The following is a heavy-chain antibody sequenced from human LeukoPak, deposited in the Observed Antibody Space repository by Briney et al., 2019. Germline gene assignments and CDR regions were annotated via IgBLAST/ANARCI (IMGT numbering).Heavy chain of an antibody. CDR3: ATDRGWRTSGYYLYYFEY. CDR1: GFTFSSHW. J-gene: IGHJ4*02. CDR2: INSDGSSI. Sequence: PGGSLRLSCAASGFTFSSHWMHWVRQAPGKGLVWVSRINSDGSSISYADSVKGRFTISRDNTMNSLYLQMSSLRAEDTAVYYCATDRGWRTSGYYLYYFEYWGQGTLVTYSS. D-gene: IGHD3-3*01. V-gene: IGHV3-74*01.